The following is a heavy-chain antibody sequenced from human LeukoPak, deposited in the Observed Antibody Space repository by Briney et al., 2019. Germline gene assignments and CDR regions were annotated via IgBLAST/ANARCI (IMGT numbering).Heavy chain of an antibody. Sequence: ASVKVSCKASGYTFTGYYMHWVRQATGQGLEWMGWMNPNSGNTGYAQKFQGRVTMTRNTSISTAYMELSSLRSEDTAVYYCARDLGHAFDIWGQGTMVTVSS. CDR3: ARDLGHAFDI. V-gene: IGHV1-8*02. D-gene: IGHD3-16*01. CDR1: GYTFTGYY. CDR2: MNPNSGNT. J-gene: IGHJ3*02.